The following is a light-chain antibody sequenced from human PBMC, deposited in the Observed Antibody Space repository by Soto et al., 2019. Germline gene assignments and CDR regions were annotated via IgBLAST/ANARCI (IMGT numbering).Light chain of an antibody. Sequence: DIPMTQSPSSLSASVGDRVTITCQASQDISNYLNWYQQKPGKAPKLLIYEASNLETGVPSRFSGSGSGTDFTFPISSLQPEDIASYYCQQYDNLPLTVGGGTKVEIK. V-gene: IGKV1-33*01. CDR1: QDISNY. CDR2: EAS. J-gene: IGKJ4*01. CDR3: QQYDNLPLT.